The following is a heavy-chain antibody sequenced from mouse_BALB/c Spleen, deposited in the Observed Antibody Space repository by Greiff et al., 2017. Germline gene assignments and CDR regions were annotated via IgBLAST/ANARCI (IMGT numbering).Heavy chain of an antibody. D-gene: IGHD1-1*01. CDR1: GYAFSSSW. CDR3: ASHYYGSSYYFDY. Sequence: QVQLKESGPELVKPGASVKISCKASGYAFSSSWMNWVKQRPGQGLEWIGRIYPGDGDTNYNGKFKGKATLTADKSSSTAYMQLSSLTSVDSAVYFCASHYYGSSYYFDYWGQGTTLTVSS. CDR2: IYPGDGDT. V-gene: IGHV1-82*01. J-gene: IGHJ2*01.